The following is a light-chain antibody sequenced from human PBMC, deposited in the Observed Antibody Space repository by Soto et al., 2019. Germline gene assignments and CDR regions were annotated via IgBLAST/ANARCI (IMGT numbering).Light chain of an antibody. CDR2: GAS. CDR1: QSVSSSF. V-gene: IGKV3-20*01. Sequence: MGWSQSPGALSLSPWQRASLSCTASQSVSSSFFAWYQQKPGQAPRLLIYGASGRATGIPDRFSGSGSGTDFTLTISRLEPEDFAVYYCQQDGVSPITVGQGTRLANK. J-gene: IGKJ5*01. CDR3: QQDGVSPIT.